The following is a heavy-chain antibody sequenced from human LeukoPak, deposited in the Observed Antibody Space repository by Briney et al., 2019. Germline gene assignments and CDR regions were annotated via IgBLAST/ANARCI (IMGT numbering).Heavy chain of an antibody. J-gene: IGHJ6*02. CDR1: GYTSTIYA. D-gene: IGHD1-7*01. Sequence: ASVKVSCKASGYTSTIYAMNWVRQAPGQGLEWMGWINTNTGNPTYAQGFTGRFVFSLDTSVSTAYLQISSLKAEDTAVYYCARGETGTTTPYYYYGMDVWGQGTTVTVSS. CDR3: ARGETGTTTPYYYYGMDV. CDR2: INTNTGNP. V-gene: IGHV7-4-1*02.